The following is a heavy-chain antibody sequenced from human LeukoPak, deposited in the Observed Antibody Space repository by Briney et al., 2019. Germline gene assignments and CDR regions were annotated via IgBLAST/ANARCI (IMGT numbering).Heavy chain of an antibody. CDR2: IFYDGSNE. D-gene: IGHD2-2*01. Sequence: GRSLRLSCAASGFGFRNYGMHWVRQAPGKRLEWVAIIFYDGSNEYYAESAKGRFTISRDNSKNSLYLQMNSLRAEDTAVYYCARIGYCSSTSCQNGAFDIWGQGTMVTVSS. J-gene: IGHJ3*02. V-gene: IGHV3-33*08. CDR3: ARIGYCSSTSCQNGAFDI. CDR1: GFGFRNYG.